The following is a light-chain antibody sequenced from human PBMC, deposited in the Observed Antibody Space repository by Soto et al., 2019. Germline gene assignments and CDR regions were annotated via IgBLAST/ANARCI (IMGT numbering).Light chain of an antibody. Sequence: DVQMTQSPSTLSAFVGDRVTITCRANQSIRSWLAWYQQKPGKAPNLLIYEASSLQSGVPSRFSGSGSGAEFTLTISSLQPDDFATYYCQQYNSSPLTFGGGTKVEIK. CDR2: EAS. V-gene: IGKV1-5*01. J-gene: IGKJ4*01. CDR3: QQYNSSPLT. CDR1: QSIRSW.